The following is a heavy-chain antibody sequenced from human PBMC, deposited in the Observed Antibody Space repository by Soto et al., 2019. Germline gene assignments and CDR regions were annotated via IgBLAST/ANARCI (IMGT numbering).Heavy chain of an antibody. CDR2: IYPGDSDT. D-gene: IGHD3-22*01. J-gene: IGHJ4*02. Sequence: GESLKISCKGSGYSFTSYWIGWVRQMPGKGLEWMGIIYPGDSDTRYSPSFQGQVTISADKSISTAYLQWSSLKASDTAMYYCARHAPYYYDSSGWAWEYYFDYWGQGTLVTVSS. CDR3: ARHAPYYYDSSGWAWEYYFDY. V-gene: IGHV5-51*01. CDR1: GYSFTSYW.